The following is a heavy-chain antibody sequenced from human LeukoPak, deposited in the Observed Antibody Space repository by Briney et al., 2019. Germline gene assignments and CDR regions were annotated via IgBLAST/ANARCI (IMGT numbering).Heavy chain of an antibody. J-gene: IGHJ6*04. CDR2: ISYDGSNK. D-gene: IGHD2-15*01. Sequence: PGRSLRLSCAASGFTFSSYGMHWVRQAPGKGLEWVAVISYDGSNKYYADSVKGRFTISRDNSKNTLYLQMNSLRAEDTAVYYCAKDGGPIVVVNGMGVWGKGTTVTVSS. CDR3: AKDGGPIVVVNGMGV. CDR1: GFTFSSYG. V-gene: IGHV3-30*18.